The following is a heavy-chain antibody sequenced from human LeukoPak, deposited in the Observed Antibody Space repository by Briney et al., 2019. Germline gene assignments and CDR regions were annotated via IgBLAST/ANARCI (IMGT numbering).Heavy chain of an antibody. CDR1: GFTFSSYW. CDR3: ARGSGKPNLSSYWYGGLGY. J-gene: IGHJ4*02. V-gene: IGHV3-7*01. CDR2: IKQDGSEK. Sequence: GGSLRLSCAASGFTFSSYWMSWVRQAPGKGLEWVANIKQDGSEKYYVDSVKGRFTISRDNAKNSLYLQMNSLRVEDTAVYYCARGSGKPNLSSYWYGGLGYWGQGTLVTVSS. D-gene: IGHD6-13*01.